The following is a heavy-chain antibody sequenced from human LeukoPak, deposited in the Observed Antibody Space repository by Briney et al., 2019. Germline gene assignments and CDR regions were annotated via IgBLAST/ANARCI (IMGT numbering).Heavy chain of an antibody. J-gene: IGHJ5*02. Sequence: ASVKVSCKASGGTFSNYAISWVRQAPGQGLEWMGWINPNSGGTNYAQKFQGRVTMTRDTSISTAYMELSRLRSDDTAVYYCAREGAGFDPWGQGTLVTVSS. V-gene: IGHV1-2*02. CDR2: INPNSGGT. CDR3: AREGAGFDP. CDR1: GGTFSNYA. D-gene: IGHD1-26*01.